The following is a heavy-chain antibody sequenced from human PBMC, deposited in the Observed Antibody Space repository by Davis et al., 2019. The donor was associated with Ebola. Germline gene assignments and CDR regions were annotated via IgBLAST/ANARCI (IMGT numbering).Heavy chain of an antibody. CDR1: GFTFSGYW. V-gene: IGHV3-74*01. J-gene: IGHJ4*02. CDR2: INSDGSST. D-gene: IGHD2-15*01. Sequence: GESLKISCAAPGFTFSGYWMHWVRQAPGKGLVWVSRINSDGSSTTYADSVKGRFTISRDNAKNTLYLQMNSLRAEDTAVYYCARLWVAATPFDYWGQGTLVTVSS. CDR3: ARLWVAATPFDY.